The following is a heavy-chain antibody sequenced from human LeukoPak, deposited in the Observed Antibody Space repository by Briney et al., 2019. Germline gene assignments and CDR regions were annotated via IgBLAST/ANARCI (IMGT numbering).Heavy chain of an antibody. CDR2: ISGSGGST. J-gene: IGHJ4*02. CDR3: ANPPPTKGY. CDR1: GFNFNMFA. V-gene: IGHV3-23*01. Sequence: GGSLRLSCTGSGFNFNMFAMNWVRQAPGKGLEWVSAISGSGGSTYYADSVKGRFTISRDNSKNTLYLQMNSLRAEDTAVYYCANPPPTKGYWGQGTLVTVSS.